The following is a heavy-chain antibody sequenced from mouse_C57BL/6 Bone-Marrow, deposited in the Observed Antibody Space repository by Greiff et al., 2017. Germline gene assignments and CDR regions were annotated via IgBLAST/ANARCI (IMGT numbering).Heavy chain of an antibody. V-gene: IGHV1-75*01. J-gene: IGHJ3*01. Sequence: VQLQQSGPELVKPGASVKISCKASGYTFTDYYINWVKQRPGQGLEWIGWIFPGSGSTYYNEKFKGKATLTVDKSSSTAYMLLSSLTSEDSAVYFCARDYPDYYGSSLAWFAYWGQGTLVTVSA. D-gene: IGHD1-1*01. CDR3: ARDYPDYYGSSLAWFAY. CDR1: GYTFTDYY. CDR2: IFPGSGST.